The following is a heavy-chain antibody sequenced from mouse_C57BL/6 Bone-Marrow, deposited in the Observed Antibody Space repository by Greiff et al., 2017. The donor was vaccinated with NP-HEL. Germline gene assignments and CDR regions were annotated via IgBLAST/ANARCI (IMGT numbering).Heavy chain of an antibody. D-gene: IGHD1-1*01. CDR3: ARLHYYGSRAWFAY. CDR1: GFTFSDYG. CDR2: ISNLAYSI. J-gene: IGHJ3*01. V-gene: IGHV5-15*01. Sequence: DVKLQESGGGLVQPGGSLKLSCAASGFTFSDYGMAWVRQAPRKGPEWVAFISNLAYSIYYADTVTGRFTLSRENAKNTLYLEMSSLRSEDTAMYYCARLHYYGSRAWFAYWGQGTLVTVSA.